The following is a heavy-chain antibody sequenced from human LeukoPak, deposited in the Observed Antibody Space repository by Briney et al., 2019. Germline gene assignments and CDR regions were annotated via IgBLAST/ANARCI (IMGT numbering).Heavy chain of an antibody. CDR3: AREGFRDLAGYYYYYMDV. D-gene: IGHD3-10*01. V-gene: IGHV4-4*07. CDR2: IYTSGST. J-gene: IGHJ6*03. Sequence: PSETLSLTCTVSGGSISSYYWSWIRQPAGKGLEWIGRIYTSGSTNYNPSLKSRVTMSVDTSKNQFPLKLSSVTAADTAVYYCAREGFRDLAGYYYYYMDVWGKGTTVTVSS. CDR1: GGSISSYY.